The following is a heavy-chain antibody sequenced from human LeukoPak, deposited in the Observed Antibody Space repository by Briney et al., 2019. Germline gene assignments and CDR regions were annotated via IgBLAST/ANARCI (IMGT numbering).Heavy chain of an antibody. Sequence: SEALSLTCTVSGGSISSSSYYWSWIRQPPGKGLEWIGYIYYSGSTNYNPTLKSRVTISVDTSKNQFSLKLSSVTAADTAVYYCARNIGQYDILTGYYTGYYYYGMDVWGQGTTVTVSS. CDR2: IYYSGST. V-gene: IGHV4-61*01. D-gene: IGHD3-9*01. J-gene: IGHJ6*02. CDR3: ARNIGQYDILTGYYTGYYYYGMDV. CDR1: GGSISSSSYY.